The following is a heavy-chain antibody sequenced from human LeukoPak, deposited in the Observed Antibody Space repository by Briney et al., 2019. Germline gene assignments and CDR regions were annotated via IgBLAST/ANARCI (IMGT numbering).Heavy chain of an antibody. V-gene: IGHV3-21*04. CDR1: GFTFSSYS. D-gene: IGHD3-16*01. J-gene: IGHJ4*02. CDR3: ARVQGAVGGGLSFDY. Sequence: PAGSLTLSCAASGFTFSSYSLNWDRQAPGKGLEWVSSISSSSAYIYYADSVKGRFTISRDNAKNSLYLQMNSLRAEDTALYYCARVQGAVGGGLSFDYWGQGTLVTVSS. CDR2: ISSSSAYI.